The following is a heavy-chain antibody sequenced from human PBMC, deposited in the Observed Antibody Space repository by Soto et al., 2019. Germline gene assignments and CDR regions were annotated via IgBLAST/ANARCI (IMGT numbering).Heavy chain of an antibody. V-gene: IGHV4-34*01. Sequence: PSETLSLTCAVYGGSFSGYYWSWIRQPPGKGLEWIGEIKHSGTTIYNPSLKSRVTIAVDTSKNHFPLKLSSVTAADTAVYYFTRGPGGYYFDYWGQGALVTVSS. D-gene: IGHD3-16*01. CDR2: IKHSGTT. CDR3: TRGPGGYYFDY. J-gene: IGHJ4*02. CDR1: GGSFSGYY.